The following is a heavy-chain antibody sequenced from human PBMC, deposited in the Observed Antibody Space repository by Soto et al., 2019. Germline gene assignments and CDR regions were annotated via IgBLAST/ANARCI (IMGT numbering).Heavy chain of an antibody. D-gene: IGHD3-10*01. Sequence: SETLSLTCTVSGGSISSYYWSWIRQPPGKGLEWIGYIYYSGSTNYNPSLKSRVTISVDTSKNQFSLKLSSVAAADTAVYYCARRYGSAFDIWGQGTMVTVSS. CDR3: ARRYGSAFDI. CDR2: IYYSGST. V-gene: IGHV4-59*01. J-gene: IGHJ3*02. CDR1: GGSISSYY.